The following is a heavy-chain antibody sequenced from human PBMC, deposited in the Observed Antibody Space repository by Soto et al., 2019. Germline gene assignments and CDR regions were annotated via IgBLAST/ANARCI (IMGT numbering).Heavy chain of an antibody. CDR3: ARDRQLAAAGTFFDY. CDR1: GYTFSTYG. D-gene: IGHD6-13*01. V-gene: IGHV1-18*01. CDR2: ICGYNGDT. Sequence: QVQLVQSGAEVRQPGASVKVSCKASGYTFSTYGISWVRQAPGQGLEWMGWICGYNGDTNYAQKVQGRLTMTTDTSTRTAYMELRSLRSDDTAVYYCARDRQLAAAGTFFDYWGQGTLVTVSS. J-gene: IGHJ4*02.